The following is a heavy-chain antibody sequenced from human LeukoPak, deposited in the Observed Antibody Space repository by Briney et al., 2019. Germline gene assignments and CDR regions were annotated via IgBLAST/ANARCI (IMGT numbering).Heavy chain of an antibody. D-gene: IGHD2-15*01. Sequence: PGGSLRLSCAASGFTFSRYEMNWVRQAPGKGLEWVSYISSSGSTIYYADSVKGRLTISRDNAKNSLYLQMNSLRVEDTAVYYCAREGVYCSDDICYPRDYFDSWGQGTLVTVSS. V-gene: IGHV3-48*03. CDR3: AREGVYCSDDICYPRDYFDS. J-gene: IGHJ4*02. CDR1: GFTFSRYE. CDR2: ISSSGSTI.